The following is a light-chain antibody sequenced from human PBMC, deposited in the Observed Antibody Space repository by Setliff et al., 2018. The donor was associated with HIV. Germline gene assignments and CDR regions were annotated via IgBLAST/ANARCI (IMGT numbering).Light chain of an antibody. J-gene: IGLJ1*01. CDR3: QVWDRISESYV. CDR1: NIGSKN. Sequence: SYELTQPPSVSVAPGKTAIITCAGDNIGSKNVNWYQQKPGQAPILVIYSDKDRPSGIPERVSGSNSGDRATLTVTGVEAGDEADYYCQVWDRISESYVFGAGTKDTVL. V-gene: IGLV3-21*04. CDR2: SDK.